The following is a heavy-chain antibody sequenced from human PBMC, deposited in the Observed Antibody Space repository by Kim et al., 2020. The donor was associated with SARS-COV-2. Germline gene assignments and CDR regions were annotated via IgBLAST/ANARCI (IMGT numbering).Heavy chain of an antibody. V-gene: IGHV4-59*13. CDR2: IYYSGST. D-gene: IGHD2-15*01. J-gene: IGHJ4*02. Sequence: SETLSLTCTVSGGSISSYYWSWIRQPPGKGLEWIGYIYYSGSTNYNPSLKSRVTISVDTSTNQFSLKLSSVTAADTAVYYCARGLEVVAATPFDYWGQGTLVTVSS. CDR3: ARGLEVVAATPFDY. CDR1: GGSISSYY.